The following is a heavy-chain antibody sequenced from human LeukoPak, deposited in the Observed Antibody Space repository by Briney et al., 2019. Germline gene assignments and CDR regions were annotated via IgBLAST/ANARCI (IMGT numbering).Heavy chain of an antibody. Sequence: SETLSLTCAVYGGSFSGYYWSWIRQPPGKGLEWIGEINHSGSTNYNPSLKSRVTIPVDTSKNQFSLKLSSVTAADTAVYYCARGDFWSGYYPWDYWGQGTLVTVSS. V-gene: IGHV4-34*01. CDR1: GGSFSGYY. CDR2: INHSGST. D-gene: IGHD3-3*01. J-gene: IGHJ4*02. CDR3: ARGDFWSGYYPWDY.